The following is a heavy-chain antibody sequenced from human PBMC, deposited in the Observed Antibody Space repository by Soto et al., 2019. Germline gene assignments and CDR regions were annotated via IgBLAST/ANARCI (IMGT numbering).Heavy chain of an antibody. CDR1: GFTFRNYD. D-gene: IGHD3-9*01. J-gene: IGHJ4*02. Sequence: PGGSLRLSCAASGFTFRNYDMSWVRQAPGKGLEWVSAISSRGDGPYYTESVRGRFTISRDNSKNTLYLQMNSLRVEDTAVYYCSNLKERPTGYYSDDYLGQGTLVTV. V-gene: IGHV3-23*01. CDR3: SNLKERPTGYYSDDY. CDR2: ISSRGDGP.